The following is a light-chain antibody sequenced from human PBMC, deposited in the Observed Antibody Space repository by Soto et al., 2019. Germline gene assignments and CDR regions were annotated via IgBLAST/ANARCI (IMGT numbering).Light chain of an antibody. CDR2: GNS. V-gene: IGLV1-40*01. Sequence: QSVLTQPPSVSAAPGQKVTISCTGSSSNIGAGYDVHWYQQLPGTAPKLLIYGNSNRPSGVPDRFSGSKSGTSASLAITGLQAEDEADYYCQSYDSSLSGYVFRTGTKVTVL. CDR1: SSNIGAGYD. CDR3: QSYDSSLSGYV. J-gene: IGLJ1*01.